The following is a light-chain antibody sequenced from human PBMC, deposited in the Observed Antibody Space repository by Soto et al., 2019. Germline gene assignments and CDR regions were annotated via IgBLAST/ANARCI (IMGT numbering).Light chain of an antibody. CDR3: GTWDSDLSDVV. CDR1: SSNIGSNY. J-gene: IGLJ2*01. CDR2: DNN. Sequence: QSVLTQPPSVSAAPRQTVTISCSGSSSNIGSNYVAWYQQLPGKAPKLLIYDNNRRPSGIPDRFSGSKSGTSATLGITGLQTGDEADYYCGTWDSDLSDVVFGGGTKVTVL. V-gene: IGLV1-51*01.